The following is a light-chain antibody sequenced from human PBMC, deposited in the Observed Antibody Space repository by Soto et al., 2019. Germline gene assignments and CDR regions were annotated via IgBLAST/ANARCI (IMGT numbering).Light chain of an antibody. CDR2: INSDGSH. CDR3: QTWGTGIRV. V-gene: IGLV4-69*01. CDR1: SGHSSYA. J-gene: IGLJ3*02. Sequence: QPVLTQSPSASASLGASVKLTCTVTSGHSSYAIAWHQQQPEKGPRYLMKINSDGSHIKGDGIPDRFSGSGSGAERYLTISSLQSEDEADYYCQTWGTGIRVFGGGTKVTVL.